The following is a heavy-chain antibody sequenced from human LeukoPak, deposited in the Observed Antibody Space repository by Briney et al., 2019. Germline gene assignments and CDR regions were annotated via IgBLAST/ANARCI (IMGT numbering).Heavy chain of an antibody. J-gene: IGHJ4*02. D-gene: IGHD4-17*01. CDR1: GYTFTGYY. Sequence: ASVKVSCKASGYTFTGYYMHWVRQAPGQGLERMGWINPNSGGTNYAQKFQGRVTMTRDTSISTAYMELSRLRSDDTAVYYCARDLSTYGDYLYYFDYWGQGTLVTVSS. CDR2: INPNSGGT. V-gene: IGHV1-2*02. CDR3: ARDLSTYGDYLYYFDY.